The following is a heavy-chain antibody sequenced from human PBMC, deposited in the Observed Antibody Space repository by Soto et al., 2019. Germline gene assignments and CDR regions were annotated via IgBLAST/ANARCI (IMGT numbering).Heavy chain of an antibody. CDR2: IWYDGSEE. J-gene: IGHJ6*02. CDR3: ARYGYGYGFLYAGEQSRYGMEV. D-gene: IGHD5-18*01. V-gene: IGHV3-33*01. Sequence: PGGSLRLSCAASGFTFSSYGMHWVRQARGKGLEGVEVIWYDGSEEYTAESVKGRFIISRHNSKNSLFLQMNSLRAEDTAVYYCARYGYGYGFLYAGEQSRYGMEVWGQGTTVTVSS. CDR1: GFTFSSYG.